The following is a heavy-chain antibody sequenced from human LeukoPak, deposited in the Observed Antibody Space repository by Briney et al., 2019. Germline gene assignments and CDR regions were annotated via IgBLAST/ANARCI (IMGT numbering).Heavy chain of an antibody. Sequence: GGSLRLSCAASGFTFSSYSMNWVRQAPGKGLEWVSSISSSSSYIYYADSVKGRFTICRDNAKNSLYLQMNSLRAEDTAVYYCARDVGSGNYGMDVWGQGTTVTVSS. CDR2: ISSSSSYI. D-gene: IGHD3-10*01. CDR3: ARDVGSGNYGMDV. V-gene: IGHV3-21*01. CDR1: GFTFSSYS. J-gene: IGHJ6*02.